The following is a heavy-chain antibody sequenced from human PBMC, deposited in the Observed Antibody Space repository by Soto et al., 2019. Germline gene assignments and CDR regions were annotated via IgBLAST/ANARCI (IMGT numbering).Heavy chain of an antibody. J-gene: IGHJ4*02. Sequence: GSLRLSCAASGFTFSSNAMSWVRQAPGKGLEWVSGITGSGGITDYADSVKGRFTISRDNSRNTLYLQMNYLRVEDTAVYFCAKNTTFYYDTTGPGDYFDYWGQGTLVTVSS. CDR1: GFTFSSNA. V-gene: IGHV3-23*01. CDR2: ITGSGGIT. CDR3: AKNTTFYYDTTGPGDYFDY. D-gene: IGHD3-22*01.